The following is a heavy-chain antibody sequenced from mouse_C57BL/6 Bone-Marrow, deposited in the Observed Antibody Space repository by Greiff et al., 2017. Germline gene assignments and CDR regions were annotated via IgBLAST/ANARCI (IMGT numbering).Heavy chain of an antibody. CDR1: GYSITSGYY. CDR3: AREKKFTHYYGSSLFDY. Sequence: EVKLQESGPGLVKPSQSLSLTCSVTGYSITSGYYWNWIRQFPGNKLEWMGYISYDGSNNYNPSLKNRISITRDTSKNPFFLKLNSVTTEDTATYYCAREKKFTHYYGSSLFDYWGQGTTLTVSS. V-gene: IGHV3-6*01. D-gene: IGHD1-1*01. CDR2: ISYDGSN. J-gene: IGHJ2*01.